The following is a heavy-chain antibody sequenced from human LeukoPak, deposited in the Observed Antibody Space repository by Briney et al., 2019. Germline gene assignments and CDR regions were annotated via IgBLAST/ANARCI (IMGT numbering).Heavy chain of an antibody. J-gene: IGHJ4*02. Sequence: SETLSLTCTVSGASISSYYWSWIRQPAGKGLKWIGRIYTSGSTNYNPSLKSRVTMSVDTSKNQFSLKLSSVTAADTAVYYCARGPGSGYPYYFDYWGQGTLVTVSS. D-gene: IGHD3-3*01. CDR1: GASISSYY. CDR3: ARGPGSGYPYYFDY. V-gene: IGHV4-4*07. CDR2: IYTSGST.